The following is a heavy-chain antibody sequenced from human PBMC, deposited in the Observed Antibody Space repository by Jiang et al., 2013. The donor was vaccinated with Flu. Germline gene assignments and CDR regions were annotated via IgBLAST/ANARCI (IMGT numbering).Heavy chain of an antibody. CDR1: GFTFSSYA. CDR2: ISGSGGST. J-gene: IGHJ4*02. Sequence: LESGGGLVQPGGSLRLSYAASGFTFSSYAMSWVRQAPGKGLEWVSAISGSGGSTYYADSVKGRFTISRDNSKNTLYLQMNSLRAEDTAVYYCATGGTMVRGVLFDYWGQGTLVTVSS. CDR3: ATGGTMVRGVLFDY. V-gene: IGHV3-23*01. D-gene: IGHD3-10*01.